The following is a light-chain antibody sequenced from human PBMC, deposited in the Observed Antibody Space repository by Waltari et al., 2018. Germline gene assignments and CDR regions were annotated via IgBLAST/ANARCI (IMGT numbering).Light chain of an antibody. CDR3: SSYTTSSAPGV. J-gene: IGLJ1*01. CDR1: SSNIGAGYD. CDR2: GNS. V-gene: IGLV1-40*01. Sequence: QSVLTQPPSVSGAPGQRVTISCTGSSSNIGAGYDVNCYQQLPGTAPKLLIYGNSNRPSGVPDRFSGSKSGTSASLTISGLQAEDEADYYCSSYTTSSAPGVFGTGTRVTVL.